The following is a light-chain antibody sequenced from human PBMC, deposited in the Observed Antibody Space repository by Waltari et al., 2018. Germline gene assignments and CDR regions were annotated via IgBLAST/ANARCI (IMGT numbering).Light chain of an antibody. CDR2: DLT. Sequence: DVVLTQSPLFLAVTPGQSVSISCKSSQSLLYSDGNTFLTWFRQRPGQSPRRLIYDLTSRASGVPARFSGSGSGTNFTLNIAGVEADDAGVYFCVQGTHWVTFGGGT. CDR1: QSLLYSDGNTF. V-gene: IGKV2-30*01. J-gene: IGKJ4*01. CDR3: VQGTHWVT.